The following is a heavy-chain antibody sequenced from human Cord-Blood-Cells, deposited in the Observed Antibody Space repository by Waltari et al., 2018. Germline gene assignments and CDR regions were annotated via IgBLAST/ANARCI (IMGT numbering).Heavy chain of an antibody. D-gene: IGHD5-12*01. Sequence: QVQLQQWGAGLLKPSETLSLTCAVYGGSFSGYYWSWIRQPPGKGLEWIGEINHSGSTNYNPSLKSRVTISVDTSKNQFSLKLSSVTAADTAVYYCARGSRLRHYFDYWGQGTLVTVSS. CDR2: INHSGST. V-gene: IGHV4-34*01. J-gene: IGHJ4*02. CDR3: ARGSRLRHYFDY. CDR1: GGSFSGYY.